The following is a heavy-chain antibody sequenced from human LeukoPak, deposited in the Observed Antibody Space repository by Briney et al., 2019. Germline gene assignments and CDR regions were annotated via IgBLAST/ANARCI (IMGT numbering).Heavy chain of an antibody. CDR1: GGSISSYY. CDR3: ARHPLWFGELSTGSWYFDL. D-gene: IGHD3-10*01. CDR2: IHDSGST. V-gene: IGHV4-59*08. Sequence: SETLSLTCTVSGGSISSYYWSWIRQPPGKGLEWIGYIHDSGSTDYNPSLKSRVTISVDTSKNQFSLKLSSVTAADTAVYYCARHPLWFGELSTGSWYFDLWGRGTLVTVSS. J-gene: IGHJ2*01.